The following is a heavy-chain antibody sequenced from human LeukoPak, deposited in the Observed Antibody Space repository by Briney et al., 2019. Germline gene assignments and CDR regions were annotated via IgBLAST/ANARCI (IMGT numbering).Heavy chain of an antibody. CDR3: ASSSNWGPRYYFDY. Sequence: ASVKVSCKASGGTFSSYAISWVRQAPGQGLEWMGGIIPIFGTANYAQKFQGRVTITADESTSTAYMELSSLRSEDTAVYYCASSSNWGPRYYFDYWGQGTLVTVSS. CDR1: GGTFSSYA. D-gene: IGHD7-27*01. V-gene: IGHV1-69*13. J-gene: IGHJ4*02. CDR2: IIPIFGTA.